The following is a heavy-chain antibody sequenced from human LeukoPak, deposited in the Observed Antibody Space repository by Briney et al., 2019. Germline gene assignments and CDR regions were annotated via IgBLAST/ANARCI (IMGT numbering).Heavy chain of an antibody. J-gene: IGHJ6*02. CDR3: VKAARPGGYYYYGMDV. V-gene: IGHV3-23*01. D-gene: IGHD6-6*01. CDR1: GFTFSSYA. CDR2: ISGSGGST. Sequence: PGGSLRLSCAASGFTFSSYAMSWVRQAPGMGLEWVSAISGSGGSTYYADSVKGRFTISRDNSKNTLYLQMNSLRAEDTAVYYCVKAARPGGYYYYGMDVWGQGTTVTVSS.